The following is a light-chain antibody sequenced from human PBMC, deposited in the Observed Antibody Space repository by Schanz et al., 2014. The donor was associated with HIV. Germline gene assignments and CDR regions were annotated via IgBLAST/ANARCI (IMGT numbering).Light chain of an antibody. CDR1: STDVGSYDL. Sequence: SALTQPASVSGSPGQSITISCTGTSTDVGSYDLVSWYQQHPGKAPKLIIYEVSKRPSGLSDRFSGFSASKSGNTASLTISGLQAEDEADYYCCSYASGSTPLFVFGTGTKLTVL. J-gene: IGLJ1*01. V-gene: IGLV2-23*02. CDR3: CSYASGSTPLFV. CDR2: EVS.